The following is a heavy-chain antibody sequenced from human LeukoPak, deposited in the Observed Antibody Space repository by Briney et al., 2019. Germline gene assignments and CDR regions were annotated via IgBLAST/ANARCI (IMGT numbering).Heavy chain of an antibody. CDR1: GGSMSSSRYY. J-gene: IGHJ4*02. CDR3: ARCHCTNGVCLRFFDY. D-gene: IGHD2-8*01. V-gene: IGHV4-39*06. CDR2: INHSGST. Sequence: KSSETLSLTCTVSGGSMSSSRYYWGWIRQPPGKGLEWIGEINHSGSTNYNPSLKSRVTISVDTSKNQFPLKLSSVTAADTAVYYCARCHCTNGVCLRFFDYWGQGTLVTVSS.